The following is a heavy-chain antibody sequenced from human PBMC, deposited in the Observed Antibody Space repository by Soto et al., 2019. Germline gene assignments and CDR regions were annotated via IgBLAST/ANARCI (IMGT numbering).Heavy chain of an antibody. J-gene: IGHJ6*02. V-gene: IGHV3-53*01. CDR2: IYNDGTT. CDR1: GLPVAGSY. Sequence: GGSLRLSCVASGLPVAGSYMAWVRQAPGKGLEWASVIYNDGTTYYSQSVKGRFTISRDNAKNSLYLQMNSLRADDTAVYYCARASVAYSYYGLGVWGQGTTVTVSS. CDR3: ARASVAYSYYGLGV. D-gene: IGHD5-12*01.